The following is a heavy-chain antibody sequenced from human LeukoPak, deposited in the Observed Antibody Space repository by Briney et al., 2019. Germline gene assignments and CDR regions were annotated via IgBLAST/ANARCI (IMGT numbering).Heavy chain of an antibody. CDR2: VSGSGGNT. Sequence: GGSLRLSCVASGFTFGSYAMSWVRQAPGKGLEWVSSVSGSGGNTYHADSVKGRFTISRDHPRHTLYLQMNSLRAEDTAVYYCARDHSEPGVFFDSWGQGTLVTVSS. D-gene: IGHD1-14*01. V-gene: IGHV3-23*01. CDR3: ARDHSEPGVFFDS. J-gene: IGHJ4*02. CDR1: GFTFGSYA.